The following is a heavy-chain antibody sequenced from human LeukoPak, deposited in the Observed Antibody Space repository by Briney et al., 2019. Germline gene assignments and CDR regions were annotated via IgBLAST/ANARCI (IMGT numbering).Heavy chain of an antibody. CDR2: ISRSGNDM. V-gene: IGHV3-21*01. CDR1: GFTFTSYN. D-gene: IGHD3-10*01. J-gene: IGHJ4*02. Sequence: GGSLRLSCAASGFTFTSYNMNWVRQAPGKGLEWVSLISRSGNDMYYADSVKGRFTISRDNAKNSLYLQMNSLRAEDTALYYCARDPGDADDNWGQGTLVTVSA. CDR3: ARDPGDADDN.